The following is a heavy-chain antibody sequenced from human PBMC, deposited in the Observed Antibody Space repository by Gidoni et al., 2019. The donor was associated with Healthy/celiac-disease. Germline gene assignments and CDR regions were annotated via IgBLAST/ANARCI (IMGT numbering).Heavy chain of an antibody. Sequence: QVQLVQSGAEVKKPGSSVKVSCKASGGTFSRYAISWVRQAPGQGLEWMGGIIPIFGTANYAQKFQGRVTITADESTSTAYMELSSLRSEDTAVYYCARDRGDFWSGTREMYNWFDPWGQGTLVTVSS. CDR3: ARDRGDFWSGTREMYNWFDP. CDR2: IIPIFGTA. CDR1: GGTFSRYA. D-gene: IGHD3-3*01. V-gene: IGHV1-69*01. J-gene: IGHJ5*02.